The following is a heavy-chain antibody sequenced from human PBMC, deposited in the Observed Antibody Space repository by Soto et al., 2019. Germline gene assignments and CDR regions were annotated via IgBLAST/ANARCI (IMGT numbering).Heavy chain of an antibody. CDR1: GFTFSDYY. V-gene: IGHV3-11*01. CDR2: IGGSDNRT. CDR3: ATGIEWFEY. J-gene: IGHJ5*01. Sequence: QVQLVESGGGLVRPGGSLRLSCAASGFTFSDYYMNWIRQPPGRGLEWLAYIGGSDNRTFYADSVKGRLTVSRDNAKRSLYLQLSNLRDEDTALNYCATGIEWFEYWGQGALVTVSS.